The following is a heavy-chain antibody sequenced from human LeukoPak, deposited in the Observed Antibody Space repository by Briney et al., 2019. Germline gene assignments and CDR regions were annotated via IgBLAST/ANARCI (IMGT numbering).Heavy chain of an antibody. J-gene: IGHJ6*03. CDR1: GFTFSDYY. CDR2: ISSSGSTI. Sequence: GGSLRLSCAASGFTFSDYYMSWIRQAPGKGLEWVSYISSSGSTIYYADSVKGRFTISRDNAKNSLYLQMNSLRAEDTAVYYCARAWLPVNYGSGSYGRNYYYYYMDVWGRGTTVTVSS. D-gene: IGHD3-10*01. CDR3: ARAWLPVNYGSGSYGRNYYYYYMDV. V-gene: IGHV3-11*01.